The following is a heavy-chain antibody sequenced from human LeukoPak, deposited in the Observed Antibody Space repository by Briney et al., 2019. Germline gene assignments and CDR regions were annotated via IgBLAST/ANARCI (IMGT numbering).Heavy chain of an antibody. Sequence: GGSLSLPCIASGFSFGDYAMSWVRQAPGKGLEWVGFIRSKAYRGATKNAASVKDRFTISRDDSKSIAYLQMNSLKTEDTAIYYCTSVYDTSAYYHSGIDYCGQGTLVTVSS. CDR2: IRSKAYRGAT. CDR3: TSVYDTSAYYHSGIDY. J-gene: IGHJ4*02. V-gene: IGHV3-49*04. D-gene: IGHD3-22*01. CDR1: GFSFGDYA.